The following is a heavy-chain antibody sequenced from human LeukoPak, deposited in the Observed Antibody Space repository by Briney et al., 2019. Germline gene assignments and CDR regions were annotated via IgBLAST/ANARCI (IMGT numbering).Heavy chain of an antibody. CDR2: IIPIFGTA. V-gene: IGHV1-69*01. D-gene: IGHD3-10*01. CDR3: ARSAYYYGSGSYYGIDY. Sequence: SVKVSCKASGGTFSSYAISWVRQAPGQGLEWMGGIIPIFGTANYAQKFQGRVTITADESTSTAYMELSSLRSEDAAVYYCARSAYYYGSGSYYGIDYWGQGTLVTVSS. J-gene: IGHJ4*02. CDR1: GGTFSSYA.